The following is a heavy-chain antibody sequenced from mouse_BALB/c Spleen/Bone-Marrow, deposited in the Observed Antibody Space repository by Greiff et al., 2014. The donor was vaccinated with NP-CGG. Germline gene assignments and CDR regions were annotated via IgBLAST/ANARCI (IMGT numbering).Heavy chain of an antibody. V-gene: IGHV5-9-4*01. J-gene: IGHJ2*01. CDR1: GFTFSSYA. Sequence: EVHLVESGGGVMKPGGSLKLSCAASGFTFSSYAMSWVRQSPEKRLEWVAEISTGGSYTYYPDTVTGRFTISRDNAKNTLYLEINSLRSEDTAIYYCARYYNYYFDYWGQGTTLTVSS. D-gene: IGHD1-3*01. CDR2: ISTGGSYT. CDR3: ARYYNYYFDY.